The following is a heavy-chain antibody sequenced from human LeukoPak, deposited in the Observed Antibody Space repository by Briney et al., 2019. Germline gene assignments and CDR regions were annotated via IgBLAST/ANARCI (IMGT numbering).Heavy chain of an antibody. J-gene: IGHJ5*02. D-gene: IGHD3-3*01. CDR2: IYSGGST. CDR3: ARATYDFWSGYYTSQWFDP. V-gene: IGHV3-53*01. Sequence: GGSLRLSCAASGFTVSSNYMSWVRQAPGKGLEWVSVIYSGGSTYYADSVKGRFTISRDNSKNTLYLQMNSLRAEDTAVYYCARATYDFWSGYYTSQWFDPWGQGTLVIVSS. CDR1: GFTVSSNY.